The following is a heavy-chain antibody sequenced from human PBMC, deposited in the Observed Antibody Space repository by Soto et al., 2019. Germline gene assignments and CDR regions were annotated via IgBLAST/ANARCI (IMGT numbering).Heavy chain of an antibody. Sequence: SETLSLTCAVSGYSISSGYYWGWIRQPPGKGLEWIGSIYHSGSTYYNPSLKSRVTISVDTSKNQFSLKLSSVTAADTAVYYCARETPKAGIVGASHNAFDYWGPGTLVTVYS. D-gene: IGHD1-26*01. CDR2: IYHSGST. V-gene: IGHV4-38-2*02. J-gene: IGHJ4*02. CDR3: ARETPKAGIVGASHNAFDY. CDR1: GYSISSGYY.